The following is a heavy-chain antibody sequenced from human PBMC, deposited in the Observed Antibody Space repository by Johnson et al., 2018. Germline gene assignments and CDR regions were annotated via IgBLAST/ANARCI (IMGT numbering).Heavy chain of an antibody. CDR3: AKDWEVAAVGTGGYFHH. CDR1: GFTFSSYD. CDR2: ISYDGRKK. J-gene: IGHJ1*01. D-gene: IGHD6-13*01. V-gene: IGHV3-30*18. Sequence: VQLVQSGGGVVQPGRSLRLSCVVFGFTFSSYDIHWVRQAPGKGLEWVAVISYDGRKKDYVDSVKGRFTISRDNSKNTLYRQMNRLGAEDTAVEYCAKDWEVAAVGTGGYFHHGGQGTLVTVSS.